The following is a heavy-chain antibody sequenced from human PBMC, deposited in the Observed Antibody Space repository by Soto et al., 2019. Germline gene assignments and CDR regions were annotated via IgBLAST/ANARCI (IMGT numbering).Heavy chain of an antibody. J-gene: IGHJ4*02. V-gene: IGHV4-31*03. CDR3: ESSYYYDSSGVY. D-gene: IGHD3-22*01. CDR2: IYYSGST. Sequence: QVQLPESGPGLVKPSQTLSLTCTVSGVSISSGGYYWSWIRQHPGKGLEWIGDIYYSGSTYYNPSLMGGVTIPVDTSRNQFTLKSSSVTAADTAVYYCESSYYYDSSGVYWGQGTLVTVSS. CDR1: GVSISSGGYY.